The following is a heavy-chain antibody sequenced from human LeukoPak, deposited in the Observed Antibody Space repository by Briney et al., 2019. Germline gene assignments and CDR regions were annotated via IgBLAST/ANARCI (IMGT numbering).Heavy chain of an antibody. CDR3: ARGRLLWFGGQYYFDY. CDR2: INHSGST. J-gene: IGHJ4*02. D-gene: IGHD3-10*01. CDR1: GGSFSGYY. V-gene: IGHV4-34*01. Sequence: SETLSLTCAVYGGSFSGYYWSWIRQPPGKGLEWIGEINHSGSTIYNPSLKSRVTISVDTSKNQFSLKLSSVTAADTAVYYCARGRLLWFGGQYYFDYWGQGTLVTVSS.